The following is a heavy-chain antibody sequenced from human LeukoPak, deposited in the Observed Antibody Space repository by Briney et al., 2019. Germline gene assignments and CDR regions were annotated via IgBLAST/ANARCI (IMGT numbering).Heavy chain of an antibody. V-gene: IGHV6-1*01. Sequence: SQTLSLTCAISGDSVSSNSAAWNWIRQSPSRGLEWLGRTYYRSKWYDDYAVSVKSRITINPDTSKNQFSLQLNSVTPEDTAVYYCARDRWASPAVAGPLSGMDVWGQGTTVTVSS. CDR1: GDSVSSNSAA. J-gene: IGHJ6*02. CDR2: TYYRSKWYD. D-gene: IGHD6-19*01. CDR3: ARDRWASPAVAGPLSGMDV.